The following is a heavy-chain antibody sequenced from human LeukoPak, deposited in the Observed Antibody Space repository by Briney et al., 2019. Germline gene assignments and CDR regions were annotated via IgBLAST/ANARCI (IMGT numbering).Heavy chain of an antibody. CDR1: GFTFSTYS. V-gene: IGHV3-21*01. CDR2: ISRDSNYK. J-gene: IGHJ4*02. Sequence: GESLRLSCAASGFTFSTYSMNWLRLAPGKGLEWVSSISRDSNYKYYVDSVKGRFTISRDNAKSSLYLQMNSLRAEDTAVYYCARYRVGRWLQLGGPYYFDYWGQGTLVTVSS. CDR3: ARYRVGRWLQLGGPYYFDY. D-gene: IGHD5-24*01.